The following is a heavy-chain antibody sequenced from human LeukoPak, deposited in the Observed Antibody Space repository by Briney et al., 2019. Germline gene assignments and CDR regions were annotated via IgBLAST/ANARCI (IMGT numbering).Heavy chain of an antibody. J-gene: IGHJ4*02. Sequence: SETLSLTCTVSGGSISSYYWSWIRQPAGKGLEWIGRICTSGSTNYNPSLKSRVTMSVDTSKNQFSLKLSSVTAADTAVYYCAKDQSVGGHDYPFDSWGQGTLVTVSS. CDR1: GGSISSYY. CDR3: AKDQSVGGHDYPFDS. V-gene: IGHV4-4*07. CDR2: ICTSGST. D-gene: IGHD5-12*01.